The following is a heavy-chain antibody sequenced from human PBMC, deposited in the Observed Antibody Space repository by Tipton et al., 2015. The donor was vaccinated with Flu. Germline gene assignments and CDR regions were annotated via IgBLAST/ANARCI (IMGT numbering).Heavy chain of an antibody. CDR2: IHRSGNT. J-gene: IGHJ5*02. D-gene: IGHD4-11*01. CDR3: ARRDYSNYVSEPKNWFDP. Sequence: TLSLTCFVSGDSIGSRYYWGWIRQPPGKGLEWIANIHRSGNTYYNPSLKSRVTMSVDTSKNQFSLRLKSVTAADTAVYHCARRDYSNYVSEPKNWFDPWGQGTLVTVSS. V-gene: IGHV4-38-2*01. CDR1: GDSIGSRYY.